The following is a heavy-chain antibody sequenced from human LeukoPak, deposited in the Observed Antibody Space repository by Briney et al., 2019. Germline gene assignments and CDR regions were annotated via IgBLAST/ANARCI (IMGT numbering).Heavy chain of an antibody. CDR1: GFTFDDYA. CDR3: AKGRRYSYGPPFDY. J-gene: IGHJ4*02. V-gene: IGHV3-9*01. D-gene: IGHD5-18*01. CDR2: ISWNSGSI. Sequence: GGSLRLSCAASGFTFDDYAMHWVRQAPGKGLEWVSGISWNSGSIGYADSVKGRFTISRDNAKNSLYLQMNSLRAEDTALYYCAKGRRYSYGPPFDYWGQGTLVTVSS.